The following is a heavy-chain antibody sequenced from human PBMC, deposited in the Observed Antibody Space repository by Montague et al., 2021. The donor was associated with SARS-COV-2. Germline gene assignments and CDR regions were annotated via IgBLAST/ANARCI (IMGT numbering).Heavy chain of an antibody. Sequence: SETLSLTCTVSGGSISSSSYCWGWIRQPPGKGLEWIGSIYYSGSTYYNPSLKSRVTISVDTSKNQSSLKLSSVTAADTAVYYCARRVTGTTVHYYYYGMDVWGQGTTVTVSS. D-gene: IGHD1-20*01. J-gene: IGHJ6*02. CDR3: ARRVTGTTVHYYYYGMDV. CDR2: IYYSGST. CDR1: GGSISSSSYC. V-gene: IGHV4-39*01.